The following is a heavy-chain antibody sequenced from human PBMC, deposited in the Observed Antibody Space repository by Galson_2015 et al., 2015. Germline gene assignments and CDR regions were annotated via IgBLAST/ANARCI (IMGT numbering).Heavy chain of an antibody. J-gene: IGHJ3*02. CDR3: ARVYYYDSSGSYHNAFDI. Sequence: LSLTCTVSGGSISSGSYYWSWIRQPAGKGLEWIGRIYTSGSTNYNPSLKSRVTISVDTSKNQFSLKLSSVTAADTAVYYCARVYYYDSSGSYHNAFDIWGQGTMVTVSS. CDR1: GGSISSGSYY. CDR2: IYTSGST. V-gene: IGHV4-61*02. D-gene: IGHD3-22*01.